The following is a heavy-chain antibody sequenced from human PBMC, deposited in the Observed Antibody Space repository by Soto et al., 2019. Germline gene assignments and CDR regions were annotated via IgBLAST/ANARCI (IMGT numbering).Heavy chain of an antibody. CDR1: GDSISSVDYF. J-gene: IGHJ5*01. CDR3: ARGRYCLTGRCLPNWFDS. CDR2: IYKSATT. V-gene: IGHV4-30-4*01. D-gene: IGHD2-15*01. Sequence: SETLSLTCSVSGDSISSVDYFWAWIRQPPGQALEYIGYIYKSATTYYNPSFESRVAISLDTSKSQFSLNVTSVTAADTAVYFCARGRYCLTGRCLPNWFDSWGQGTLVTVSS.